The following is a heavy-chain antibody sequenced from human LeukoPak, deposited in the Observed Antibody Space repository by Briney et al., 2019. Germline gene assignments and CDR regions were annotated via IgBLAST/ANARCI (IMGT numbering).Heavy chain of an antibody. Sequence: NSSETLSLTCTVSGRSISSYYLSWLRQPGGKGLEWIGRIYTSGSPNYNPSLKSRVTMSGDTSKNQFPLQLSSVTAADTAVYQCAGGMRWYGRGWYVKKHWFDRLGQGA. CDR3: AGGMRWYGRGWYVKKHWFDR. J-gene: IGHJ5*02. D-gene: IGHD6-19*01. V-gene: IGHV4-4*07. CDR2: IYTSGSP. CDR1: GRSISSYY.